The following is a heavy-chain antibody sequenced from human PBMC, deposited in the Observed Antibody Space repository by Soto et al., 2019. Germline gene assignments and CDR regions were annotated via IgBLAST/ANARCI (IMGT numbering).Heavy chain of an antibody. CDR3: ARPDLVVVPAARYYSYMVSPIDY. D-gene: IGHD2-2*01. V-gene: IGHV3-23*01. CDR1: GFTFSSYA. J-gene: IGHJ4*02. Sequence: GGSLRLSCAASGFTFSSYAMSWVRQAPGKGLEWVSAISGSGGSTYYADSVKGRFTISRDNSKNTLCLQMNSLRAEDTAVYYCARPDLVVVPAARYYSYMVSPIDYWGQGTLVTVS. CDR2: ISGSGGST.